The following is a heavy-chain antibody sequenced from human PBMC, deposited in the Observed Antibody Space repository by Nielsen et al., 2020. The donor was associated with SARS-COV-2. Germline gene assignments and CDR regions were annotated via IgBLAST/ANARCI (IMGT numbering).Heavy chain of an antibody. V-gene: IGHV3-23*01. D-gene: IGHD6-13*01. CDR3: AISSSWYRTDFDY. CDR1: GFTFSSYA. J-gene: IGHJ4*02. Sequence: GESLKISCAASGFTFSSYAMSWVRQAPGKGLEWVSAISGSGGSTYYADSVKGRFTISRDNSKNTLYLQMSSLRAEDTAVYYCAISSSWYRTDFDYWGQGTLVTVSS. CDR2: ISGSGGST.